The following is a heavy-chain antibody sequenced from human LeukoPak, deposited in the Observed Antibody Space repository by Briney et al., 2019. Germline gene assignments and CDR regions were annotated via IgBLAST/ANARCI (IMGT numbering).Heavy chain of an antibody. CDR3: AKDRGITGDFDY. Sequence: PGGSLRLSCAASGFTFSSYGMHWVRQAPGKGLEWVAVIWYDGSNKYYADSVKGRFTISRDNSKNTLYLQMNSLRAEDTAVYYCAKDRGITGDFDYWGQGTLVTVSS. J-gene: IGHJ4*02. V-gene: IGHV3-33*06. D-gene: IGHD7-27*01. CDR1: GFTFSSYG. CDR2: IWYDGSNK.